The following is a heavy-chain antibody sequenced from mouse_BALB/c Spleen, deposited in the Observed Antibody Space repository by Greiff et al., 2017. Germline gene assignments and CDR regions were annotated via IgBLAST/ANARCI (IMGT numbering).Heavy chain of an antibody. CDR2: IRNKANGYTT. CDR1: GFTFTDYY. J-gene: IGHJ4*01. CDR3: ARDYDYDGAMDY. D-gene: IGHD2-4*01. V-gene: IGHV7-3*02. Sequence: EVQRVESGGGLVQPGGSLRLSCATSGFTFTDYYMSWVRQPPGKALEWLGFIRNKANGYTTEYSASVKGRFTISRDNSQSILYLQMNTLRAEDSATYYCARDYDYDGAMDYWGQGTSVTVSS.